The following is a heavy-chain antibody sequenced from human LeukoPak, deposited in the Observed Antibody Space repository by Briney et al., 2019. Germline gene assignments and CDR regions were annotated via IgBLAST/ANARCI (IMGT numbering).Heavy chain of an antibody. J-gene: IGHJ5*02. CDR1: GGSISDSNYY. V-gene: IGHV4-39*01. D-gene: IGHD6-25*01. CDR3: ARQSTIAAARIDP. CDR2: IYYSGSA. Sequence: SETLSPTCTVSGGSISDSNYYWGWIRQPPGRGLEWIGNIYYSGSACYSPSLKSRVTVSVDTSKNQFPLKLNSVTAADTAVYYCARQSTIAAARIDPWGQGTLVTVSS.